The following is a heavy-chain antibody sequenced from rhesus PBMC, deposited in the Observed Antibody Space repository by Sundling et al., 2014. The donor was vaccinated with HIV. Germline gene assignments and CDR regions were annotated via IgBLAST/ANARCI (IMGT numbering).Heavy chain of an antibody. V-gene: IGHV3S4*01. CDR3: TRGSSFGY. CDR1: GFTFSNYG. CDR2: ITNTGETK. J-gene: IGHJ4*01. Sequence: EVQLVETGGGLVQPGGSLKLSCAASGFTFSNYGMSWVRQALGKGLEWVSSITNTGETKYYTNSVKGRFTISRDNAKTSLSLQMNSLKTEDTAVYYCTRGSSFGYWGQGVLVTVSS.